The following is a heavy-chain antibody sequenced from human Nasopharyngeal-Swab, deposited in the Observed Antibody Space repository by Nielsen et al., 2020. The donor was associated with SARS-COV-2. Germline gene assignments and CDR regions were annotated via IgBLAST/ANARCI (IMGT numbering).Heavy chain of an antibody. CDR3: ARAETGYSYGYPFDY. Sequence: GESLKISCAASGFTFSSYAMHWVRQAPGKGLEWVAVMSHDGTKIYYADSVKGRFTLSRDKSKNTLYLQMNSLRAEDTAVYYCARAETGYSYGYPFDYWGQGTLVTVSS. V-gene: IGHV3-30-3*01. CDR1: GFTFSSYA. CDR2: MSHDGTKI. D-gene: IGHD5-18*01. J-gene: IGHJ4*02.